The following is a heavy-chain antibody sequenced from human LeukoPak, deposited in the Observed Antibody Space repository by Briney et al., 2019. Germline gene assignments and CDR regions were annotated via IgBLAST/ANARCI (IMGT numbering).Heavy chain of an antibody. D-gene: IGHD5-18*01. Sequence: SETLSLTCTVSDVSISSGSYYWSWIRQPAGKGLEWIGYIYYSGSTNYNPSLKSRVTISVDTSKNQFSLKLSSVTAADTAVYYCARGARGYSYGHFDYWGQGTLVTVSS. CDR1: DVSISSGSYY. CDR3: ARGARGYSYGHFDY. V-gene: IGHV4-61*10. CDR2: IYYSGST. J-gene: IGHJ4*02.